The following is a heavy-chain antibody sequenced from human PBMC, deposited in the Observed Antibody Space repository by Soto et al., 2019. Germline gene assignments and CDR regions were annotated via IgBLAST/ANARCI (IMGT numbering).Heavy chain of an antibody. D-gene: IGHD3-3*01. J-gene: IGHJ4*02. CDR3: AKGWAIFGVVTRNYFDY. CDR2: ISGSGGST. CDR1: GFTFSSYA. V-gene: IGHV3-23*01. Sequence: GGSLRLSCAASGFTFSSYAMSWVRQAPGKGLEWVSAISGSGGSTYYADSVKGRFTISRDNSKNSLYLQMNSLRAEDTAVYYCAKGWAIFGVVTRNYFDYWGQGTLVTVSS.